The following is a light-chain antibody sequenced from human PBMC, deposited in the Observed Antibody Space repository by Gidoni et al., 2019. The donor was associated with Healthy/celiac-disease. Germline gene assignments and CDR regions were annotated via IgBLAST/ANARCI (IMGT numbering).Light chain of an antibody. Sequence: QSVLTQPPSASGTPGQRVTIPCSGSSSNIGSNYVYWYQQLPGTAPKLLIYRNKQRPSGVPDRFSGSKSGTSASLAISGLRSEDEADYDCAAWDDSLSGPVVFGGGTKLTVL. CDR2: RNK. CDR1: SSNIGSNY. J-gene: IGLJ2*01. CDR3: AAWDDSLSGPVV. V-gene: IGLV1-47*01.